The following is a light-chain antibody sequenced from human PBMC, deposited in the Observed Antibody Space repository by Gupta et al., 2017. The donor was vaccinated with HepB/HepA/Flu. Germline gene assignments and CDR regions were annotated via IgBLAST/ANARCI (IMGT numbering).Light chain of an antibody. V-gene: IGKV1-9*01. Sequence: DIQLTQSPSFLSASEGDRVTITCRASQGISKYLAWYQQKPGKAPKLLIYAASTLETGVPSRFSGSGSGTDFTLTISRLQPEDFATYYCQQLSGLFTFGPGTKVDIK. CDR3: QQLSGLFT. CDR1: QGISKY. J-gene: IGKJ3*01. CDR2: AAS.